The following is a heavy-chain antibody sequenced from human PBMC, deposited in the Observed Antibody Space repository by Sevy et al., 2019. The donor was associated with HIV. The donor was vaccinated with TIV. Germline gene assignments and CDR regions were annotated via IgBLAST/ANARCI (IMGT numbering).Heavy chain of an antibody. CDR3: ATTKDYYDSSGYPFDY. Sequence: ASVKVSCKVSGYTLTELSMHWVRQAPGKGLEWVGTFGPEDGKRIYAQKFKGRLTMTEDTSTETAYMELNSLRSDDTAVYYCATTKDYYDSSGYPFDYWGQGTQVTVSS. CDR1: GYTLTELS. J-gene: IGHJ4*02. CDR2: FGPEDGKR. D-gene: IGHD3-22*01. V-gene: IGHV1-24*01.